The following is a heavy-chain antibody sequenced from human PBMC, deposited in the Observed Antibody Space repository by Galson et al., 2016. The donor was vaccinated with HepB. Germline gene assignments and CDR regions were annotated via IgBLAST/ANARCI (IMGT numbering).Heavy chain of an antibody. D-gene: IGHD3-22*01. CDR2: ISAHDGHT. Sequence: SVKVSCKASGYTFNSDGIAWMRQAPGQGLEWMGWISAHDGHTVYSQKFQGRVTMTTDTSTNTAYMDLKNLRSDDTAVYYCARGHYYDNSDIWGQGTLATVSS. V-gene: IGHV1-18*01. CDR3: ARGHYYDNSDI. J-gene: IGHJ4*02. CDR1: GYTFNSDG.